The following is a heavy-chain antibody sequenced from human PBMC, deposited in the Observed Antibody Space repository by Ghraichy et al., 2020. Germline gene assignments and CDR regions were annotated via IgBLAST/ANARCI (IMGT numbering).Heavy chain of an antibody. V-gene: IGHV4-34*01. CDR3: ARGSDGGMDV. D-gene: IGHD5-24*01. Sequence: LSLTCAVYGGSFSGYYWSWIRQPPGKGLEWIGEINHSGSTNYNPSLKSRVTISVDTSKNQFSLKLSSVTAADTAVYYCARGSDGGMDVWGQGTTVTVSS. CDR2: INHSGST. CDR1: GGSFSGYY. J-gene: IGHJ6*02.